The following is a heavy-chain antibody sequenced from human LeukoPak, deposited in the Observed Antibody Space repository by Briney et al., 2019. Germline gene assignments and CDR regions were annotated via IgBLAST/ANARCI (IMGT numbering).Heavy chain of an antibody. D-gene: IGHD2-15*01. CDR1: GGSFSGYY. CDR2: INHSGST. V-gene: IGHV4-34*01. J-gene: IGHJ4*02. CDR3: ARINYCSGGSCYRDY. Sequence: PSETLSLTCAVYGGSFSGYYWSWIRQPPGKGLEWIGEINHSGSTNYNPSLKSRVTISVDTSKNQFSLKLSSVTAADTAVYYCARINYCSGGSCYRDYWGQGTLVTVSS.